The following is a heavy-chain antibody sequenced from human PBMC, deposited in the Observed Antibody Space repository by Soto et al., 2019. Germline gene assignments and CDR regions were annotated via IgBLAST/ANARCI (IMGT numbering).Heavy chain of an antibody. CDR3: ASDSYGDYTH. J-gene: IGHJ4*02. CDR2: IYSGSGGST. CDR1: GFTVRSNY. D-gene: IGHD4-17*01. V-gene: IGHV3-53*01. Sequence: EVQLVESGGGLVQPGGSLRLSCVVSGFTVRSNYMSWVRQAPGKGLEWVAVIYSGSGGSTYYADSVKGRFTISRDNSKNTLFLQMNSLRVEDTAVYYCASDSYGDYTHWGQGTQVTVSS.